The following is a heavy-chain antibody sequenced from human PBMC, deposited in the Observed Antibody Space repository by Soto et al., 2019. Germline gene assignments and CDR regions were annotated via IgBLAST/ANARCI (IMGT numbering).Heavy chain of an antibody. D-gene: IGHD6-13*01. CDR2: IIPILGIA. J-gene: IGHJ5*02. CDR3: ARDVSSSWFDP. V-gene: IGHV1-69*04. CDR1: GGTFSSYT. Sequence: SVKVSCKASGGTFSSYTISWVRQAPGQGLEWMGRIIPILGIANYAQKFQGRVTITADKSTSTAYMELSSLRSEDTAVYYCARDVSSSWFDPWGQGTLVTVSS.